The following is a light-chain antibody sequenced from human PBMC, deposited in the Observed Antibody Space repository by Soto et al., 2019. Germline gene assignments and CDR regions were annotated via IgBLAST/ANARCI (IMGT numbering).Light chain of an antibody. V-gene: IGLV1-40*01. Sequence: QAVVTQPPSVSGAPGQRITISCTGSSSNIGAGYAVHWYQHLPGTAPKLLIFDNNNRPSGVPDRFSGSKSGTSASLAITGLQAEHEADYYCQSFDSSLSVVVFGGGTKLTVL. CDR2: DNN. CDR1: SSNIGAGYA. J-gene: IGLJ2*01. CDR3: QSFDSSLSVVV.